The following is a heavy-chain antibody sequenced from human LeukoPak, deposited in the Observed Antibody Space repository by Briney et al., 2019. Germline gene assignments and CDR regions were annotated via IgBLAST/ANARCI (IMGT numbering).Heavy chain of an antibody. D-gene: IGHD3-22*01. J-gene: IGHJ5*02. CDR1: GGSISSGDYY. Sequence: SETLSISCTVSGGSISSGDYYWSWIRQPPGKGLEWIAYMYYSGSTYYNPSLKSRVTMSADTSKNQLSLKRSSVTAADTAVYYCARPYYYDSRIDPWGQGILVTVSS. CDR3: ARPYYYDSRIDP. CDR2: MYYSGST. V-gene: IGHV4-30-4*01.